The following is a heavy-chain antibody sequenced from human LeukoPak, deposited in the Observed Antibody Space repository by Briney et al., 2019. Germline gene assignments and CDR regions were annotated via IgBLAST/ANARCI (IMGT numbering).Heavy chain of an antibody. CDR3: ARDVPGDIVVVVAATGFDY. CDR2: IYYSGST. CDR1: GGSISGSSYY. D-gene: IGHD2-15*01. Sequence: PSETLSLTCTVSGGSISGSSYYWGWIRQPPGKGLEWIGSIYYSGSTYYNPSLKSRVTISVDTSKNQFSLKLSSVTAADTAVYYCARDVPGDIVVVVAATGFDYWGQGTLVTVSS. J-gene: IGHJ4*02. V-gene: IGHV4-39*07.